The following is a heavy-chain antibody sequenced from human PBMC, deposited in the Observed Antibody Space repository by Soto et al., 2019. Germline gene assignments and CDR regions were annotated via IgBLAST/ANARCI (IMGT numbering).Heavy chain of an antibody. CDR3: ARDRTPLPEPKYYFDY. Sequence: QVQLVQSGAEVKKPGSSVKVSCKASGGTFSSYAISWVRQAPGQGLEWMGGIIPIFGTANYAQKFQGRVTITADESTSTAYMELSSLRSEDTAVYYCARDRTPLPEPKYYFDYWGQGTLVTVSS. J-gene: IGHJ4*02. CDR2: IIPIFGTA. D-gene: IGHD2-15*01. CDR1: GGTFSSYA. V-gene: IGHV1-69*12.